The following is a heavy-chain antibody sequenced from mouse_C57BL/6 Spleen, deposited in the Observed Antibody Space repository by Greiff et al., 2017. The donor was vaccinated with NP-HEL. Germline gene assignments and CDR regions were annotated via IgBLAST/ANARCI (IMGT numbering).Heavy chain of an antibody. CDR2: ISYDGSN. V-gene: IGHV3-6*01. Sequence: EESGPGLVKPSQSLSLTCSVTGYSITSGYYWNWIRQFPGNKLEWMGYISYDGSNNYNPSLKNRISITRDTSKNQFFLKLNSVTTEDTATYYCASGVYWYFDVWGTGTTVTVSS. CDR1: GYSITSGYY. CDR3: ASGVYWYFDV. J-gene: IGHJ1*03.